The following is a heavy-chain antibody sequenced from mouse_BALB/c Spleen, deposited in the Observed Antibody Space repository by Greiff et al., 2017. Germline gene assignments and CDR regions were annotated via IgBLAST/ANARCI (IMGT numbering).Heavy chain of an antibody. Sequence: VQLQQSGPELVKPGASVKMSCKASGYTFTSYVMHWVKQKPGQGLEWIGYINPYNDGTKYNEKFKGKATLTSDKSSSTAYMELSSLTSEDSAVYYCARGGAMITTGAMDYWGQGTSVTVSS. CDR2: INPYNDGT. V-gene: IGHV1-14*01. CDR3: ARGGAMITTGAMDY. D-gene: IGHD2-4*01. CDR1: GYTFTSYV. J-gene: IGHJ4*01.